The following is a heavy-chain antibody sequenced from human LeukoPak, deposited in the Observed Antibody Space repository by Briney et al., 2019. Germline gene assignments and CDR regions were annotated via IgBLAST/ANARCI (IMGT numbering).Heavy chain of an antibody. CDR3: ARIGVSNAFDS. CDR2: IKQDGSEK. V-gene: IGHV3-7*05. CDR1: GFTFSNYW. Sequence: GGSLRLSCAASGFTFSNYWMGWVRQAPGRGLEWVANIKQDGSEKYYVDSVKGRFTVSRDNAKNSLYLQMNSLRAEDTAVYHCARIGVSNAFDSWGQGTLVTVS. D-gene: IGHD4-11*01. J-gene: IGHJ4*02.